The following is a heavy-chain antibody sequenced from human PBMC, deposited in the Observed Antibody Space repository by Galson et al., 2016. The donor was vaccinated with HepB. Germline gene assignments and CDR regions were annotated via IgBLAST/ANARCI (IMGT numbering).Heavy chain of an antibody. J-gene: IGHJ5*02. D-gene: IGHD3-10*01. CDR1: GYTISDYG. CDR2: ISTKNGNP. Sequence: SVKVSCKASGYTISDYGISWVRQTPGQGLEWMGWISTKNGNPIYARKFQGRITMTTDTPRTTAYMELRSLKSDDTAVYYCARGSVGYYGSGSYCDHWGQGTLVTVSS. V-gene: IGHV1-18*01. CDR3: ARGSVGYYGSGSYCDH.